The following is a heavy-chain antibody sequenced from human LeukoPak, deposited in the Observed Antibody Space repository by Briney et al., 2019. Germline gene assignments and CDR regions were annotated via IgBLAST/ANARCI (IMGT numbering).Heavy chain of an antibody. CDR1: GYTFTGYY. D-gene: IGHD6-19*01. CDR3: ASLAVPPFLGRWLTPFDY. J-gene: IGHJ4*02. V-gene: IGHV1-2*02. CDR2: INLNSGGT. Sequence: GASVKLSCKASGYTFTGYYIHWERQAHGQGLEWMGWINLNSGGTQYEQKFQGRVTMTSDTSISTAYMELCRLRSEAKALYYCASLAVPPFLGRWLTPFDYWGQGTLVTVSS.